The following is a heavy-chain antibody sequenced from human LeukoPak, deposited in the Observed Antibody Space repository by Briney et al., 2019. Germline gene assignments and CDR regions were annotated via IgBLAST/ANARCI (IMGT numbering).Heavy chain of an antibody. CDR2: MSQDART. Sequence: PGGSLRLSCEASGFTLSSYVMIWVRRAPGRGLQWVSVMSQDARTYYADSVKGRFTISRDNAKNSLYLQMNSLRAEDTAVYYCARALIVGAEGIDYWGQGTLVTVSS. D-gene: IGHD1-26*01. V-gene: IGHV3-48*03. CDR1: GFTLSSYV. CDR3: ARALIVGAEGIDY. J-gene: IGHJ4*02.